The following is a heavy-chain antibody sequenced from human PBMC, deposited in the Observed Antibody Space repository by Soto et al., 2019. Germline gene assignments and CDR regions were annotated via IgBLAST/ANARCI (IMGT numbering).Heavy chain of an antibody. Sequence: GGSLRLSCAASGFTFSSYWMSWVRQAPGKGLEWVANIKQDGSEKYYVDSVKGRFTISRDNAKNSLYLQMNSLRAEDTAVYYCARGDREYSSSSPSTYYYYMDVWGKGTTVTVSS. V-gene: IGHV3-7*01. CDR1: GFTFSSYW. J-gene: IGHJ6*03. CDR3: ARGDREYSSSSPSTYYYYMDV. D-gene: IGHD6-6*01. CDR2: IKQDGSEK.